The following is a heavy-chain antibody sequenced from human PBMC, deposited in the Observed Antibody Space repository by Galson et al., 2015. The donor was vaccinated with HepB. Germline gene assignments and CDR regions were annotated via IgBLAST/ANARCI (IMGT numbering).Heavy chain of an antibody. Sequence: SVKVSCKASGGTFSSYAISWVRQAPGQGLEWMGGIIPIFGTANYAQKFQGRVTITADESTSTAYMELSSLRSEDTAVYYCARDLVPAGSNYYYMDVWGKGTTVTVSS. V-gene: IGHV1-69*13. CDR1: GGTFSSYA. CDR2: IIPIFGTA. D-gene: IGHD2-2*01. J-gene: IGHJ6*03. CDR3: ARDLVPAGSNYYYMDV.